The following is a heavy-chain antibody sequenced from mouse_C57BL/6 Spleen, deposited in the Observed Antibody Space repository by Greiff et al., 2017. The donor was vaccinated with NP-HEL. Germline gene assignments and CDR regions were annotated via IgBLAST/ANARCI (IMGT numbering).Heavy chain of an antibody. D-gene: IGHD2-12*01. J-gene: IGHJ1*03. CDR1: GFTFSDYY. V-gene: IGHV5-16*01. CDR2: INYDGSST. CDR3: ARGYDDPCWYFDV. Sequence: VKLMESEGGLVQPGSSMKLSCTASGFTFSDYYMAWVRQVPEKGLEWVANINYDGSSTYYLDSLKSRFIISRDNAKNILYLQMSSLKSEDTATYYCARGYDDPCWYFDVWGTGTTVTVSS.